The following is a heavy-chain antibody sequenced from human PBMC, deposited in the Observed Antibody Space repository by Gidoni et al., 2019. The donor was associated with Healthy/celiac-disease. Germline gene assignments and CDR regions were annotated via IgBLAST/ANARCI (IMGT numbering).Heavy chain of an antibody. CDR3: ARDAVQLERRQPTQGKYYYGMDV. D-gene: IGHD1-1*01. CDR2: IIPSFGTA. Sequence: QVQLVQSGAEVKKPGSSVTVSCKAYGGTFSSYAISWLRQAPGQGFEWMGGIIPSFGTANYEQKFQGRVTITAEKSTSKAYMELSSLRSEDTAVYYCARDAVQLERRQPTQGKYYYGMDVWGQGTTVTVSS. J-gene: IGHJ6*02. V-gene: IGHV1-69*06. CDR1: GGTFSSYA.